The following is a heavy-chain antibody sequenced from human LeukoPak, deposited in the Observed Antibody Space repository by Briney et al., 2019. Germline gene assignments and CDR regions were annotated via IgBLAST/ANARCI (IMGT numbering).Heavy chain of an antibody. CDR3: ARGGRQWLVLSYFDY. V-gene: IGHV3-21*01. CDR1: GFTFSTYS. CDR2: ISSSSSYI. Sequence: GGSLRLSCATSGFTFSTYSMNWVRQAPGKGLEWVSSISSSSSYIYYADSVKGRFTISRDNAKNSLYLQMNSLRAEDTAVYYCARGGRQWLVLSYFDYWGQGTLVTVSS. D-gene: IGHD6-19*01. J-gene: IGHJ4*02.